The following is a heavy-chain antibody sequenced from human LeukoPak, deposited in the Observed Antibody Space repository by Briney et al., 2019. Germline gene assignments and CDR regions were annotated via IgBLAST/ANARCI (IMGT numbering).Heavy chain of an antibody. Sequence: SETLSLTCAVYGGSFSDYYWSRIRQSPGKGLEWIGEINHSGSFNYNPSLKSRVTISVDTSKNQFSLVLRSVTAADTALYYCARQYYYGSGSYSLDFYYMDVWGKGTPVTIFS. CDR3: ARQYYYGSGSYSLDFYYMDV. J-gene: IGHJ6*03. V-gene: IGHV4-34*01. CDR2: INHSGSF. D-gene: IGHD3-10*01. CDR1: GGSFSDYY.